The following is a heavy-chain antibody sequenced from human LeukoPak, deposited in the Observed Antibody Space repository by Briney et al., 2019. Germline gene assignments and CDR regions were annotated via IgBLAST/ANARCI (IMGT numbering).Heavy chain of an antibody. D-gene: IGHD5-18*01. J-gene: IGHJ4*02. CDR1: GFIFSNAW. V-gene: IGHV3-23*01. CDR3: AKTYVDTTFFDS. CDR2: ISGSGGTI. Sequence: PGGSLRLSCAGTGFIFSNAWMGWVRQAPGKGLEWVSAISGSGGTIFYADSVKGRFAISRDNSKNTLYLQMTSLRAEDTAVYYCAKTYVDTTFFDSWGQGTRVTVSS.